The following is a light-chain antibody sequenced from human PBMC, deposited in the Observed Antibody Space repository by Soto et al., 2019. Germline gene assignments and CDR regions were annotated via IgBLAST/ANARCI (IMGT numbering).Light chain of an antibody. CDR3: QQYFDVPFT. CDR1: ERVLYSSNNTNH. Sequence: DIVMTQSPDSLAVSLGERATINCKSSERVLYSSNNTNHLAWYQQKPGQPPQLIIYWASTRESGVPERFSGSGSGTDFTLTISSLEAEDVAFYWCQQYFDVPFTFGGGTKVDIK. CDR2: WAS. V-gene: IGKV4-1*01. J-gene: IGKJ4*01.